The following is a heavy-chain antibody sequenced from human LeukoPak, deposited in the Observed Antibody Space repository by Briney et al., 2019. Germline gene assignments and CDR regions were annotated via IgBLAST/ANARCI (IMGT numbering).Heavy chain of an antibody. Sequence: ASVKVSCKASGYTFTNYGINWVRQGPGQGLEWMWWISGYNGDTNYAQKLQGRVTMTTDTSTSTAYMELRSLRSDDTAVYYCARGGSSSWSRNFDYWGQGTLVTVSS. CDR1: GYTFTNYG. V-gene: IGHV1-18*01. D-gene: IGHD6-13*01. J-gene: IGHJ4*02. CDR2: ISGYNGDT. CDR3: ARGGSSSWSRNFDY.